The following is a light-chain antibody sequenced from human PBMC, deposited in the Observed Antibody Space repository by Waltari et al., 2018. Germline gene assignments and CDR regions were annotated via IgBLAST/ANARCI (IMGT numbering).Light chain of an antibody. V-gene: IGKV3-20*01. CDR3: QHYVRLPAT. CDR1: QSVNRAL. J-gene: IGKJ1*01. CDR2: GES. Sequence: EILLTQSPGTLSLSPGERATLSCRASQSVNRALAWYQQKPGQAPRLLIYGESNRATGIPDRFSGSGSGTDFSLTISRLEPEDFAVYYCQHYVRLPATFGQGTKVEIK.